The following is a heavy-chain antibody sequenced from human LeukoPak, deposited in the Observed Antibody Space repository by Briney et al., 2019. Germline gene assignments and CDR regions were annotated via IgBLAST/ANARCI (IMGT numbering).Heavy chain of an antibody. J-gene: IGHJ3*02. CDR1: GFTFSSYW. D-gene: IGHD3-10*01. CDR2: IKQDGSEK. CDR3: ARDGITVVRGVTTFDI. Sequence: HPGGSLRLSCAASGFTFSSYWMSWVRQAPGKGLEWVANIKQDGSEKYYVDSVKGRFTISRDNAKNSLYLQMNSLRAEDTAVYYCARDGITVVRGVTTFDIWGQGTMVSVSS. V-gene: IGHV3-7*01.